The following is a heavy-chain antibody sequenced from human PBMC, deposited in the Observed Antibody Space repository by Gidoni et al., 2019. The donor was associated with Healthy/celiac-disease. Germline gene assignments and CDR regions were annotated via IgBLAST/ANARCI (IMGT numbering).Heavy chain of an antibody. V-gene: IGHV4-34*01. CDR2: INHSGST. Sequence: QVQLQQWGAGLLKPSETLSLTCAVYGGSFSGYYWSWIRQPPGKGLEWIGEINHSGSTNYNPALKSRVTISVDTSKNQFSLKLSSVTAADTAVYYCARGYYDILTGHSGQSEYFQHWGQGTLVTVSS. J-gene: IGHJ1*01. CDR1: GGSFSGYY. D-gene: IGHD3-9*01. CDR3: ARGYYDILTGHSGQSEYFQH.